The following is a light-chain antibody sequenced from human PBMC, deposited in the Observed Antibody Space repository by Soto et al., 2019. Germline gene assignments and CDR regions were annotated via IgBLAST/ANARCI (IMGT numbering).Light chain of an antibody. CDR1: QTVSSN. CDR2: DAS. Sequence: EIVMTQSPATLSVSPGETATLSCRASQTVSSNLAWYQQKPGQAPRLLIYDASSRATGIPARFSGSGSGTEFTLTISSLQSEDFAVYYCQQYNNWPPITFGQGTRLEIK. CDR3: QQYNNWPPIT. V-gene: IGKV3-15*01. J-gene: IGKJ5*01.